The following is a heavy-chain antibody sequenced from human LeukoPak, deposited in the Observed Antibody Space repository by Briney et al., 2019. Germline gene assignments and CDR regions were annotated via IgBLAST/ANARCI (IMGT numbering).Heavy chain of an antibody. CDR1: GGSISNYY. D-gene: IGHD1-26*01. Sequence: SETLSLTCTVPGGSISNYYWNWIRQPAGKGLEWIGRVYSSGSTNFNPSLKSRVTISVDRSKNQSSLKLSSVTAADTAVYYCARGEPIDYWGQGTLVTVSS. V-gene: IGHV4-4*07. CDR2: VYSSGST. J-gene: IGHJ4*02. CDR3: ARGEPIDY.